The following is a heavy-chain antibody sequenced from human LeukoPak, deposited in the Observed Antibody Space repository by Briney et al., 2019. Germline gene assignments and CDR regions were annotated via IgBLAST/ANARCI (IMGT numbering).Heavy chain of an antibody. Sequence: GGSLRLSCAASGFTFSSYSMNWVRQAPGKGLEWVSYISTSSTTIYYADSVKGRFTISRDNAKNSLYLQMNSLRDEDTAVYYCARRVAMVQGVRYFDYWGQGTLVTVSS. CDR2: ISTSSTTI. J-gene: IGHJ4*02. CDR3: ARRVAMVQGVRYFDY. D-gene: IGHD3-10*01. CDR1: GFTFSSYS. V-gene: IGHV3-48*02.